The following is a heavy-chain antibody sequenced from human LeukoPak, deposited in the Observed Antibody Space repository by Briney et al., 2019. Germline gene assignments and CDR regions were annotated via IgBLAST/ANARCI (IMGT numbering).Heavy chain of an antibody. V-gene: IGHV4-39*01. D-gene: IGHD3-10*01. J-gene: IGHJ4*02. CDR2: IYYSGST. Sequence: SETLSLTCTVSGGSISSNTYYWGWIRQPPGKGLEWIGSIYYSGSTYYNPSLKSRVTISVDTSKNQFSLKLSSVTAADTAAYYCARTRYYYNSRSYGAPYYFDYWGQGTLVTVSS. CDR3: ARTRYYYNSRSYGAPYYFDY. CDR1: GGSISSNTYY.